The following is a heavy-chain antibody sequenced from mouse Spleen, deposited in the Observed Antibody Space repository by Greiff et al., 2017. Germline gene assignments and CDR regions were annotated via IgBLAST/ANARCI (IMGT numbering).Heavy chain of an antibody. CDR2: IYPGGGYT. Sequence: VKLVESGAELVRPGTSVKMSCKASGYTFTNYWIGWAKQRPGHGLEWIGDIYPGGGYTNYNEKFKGKATLTADKSSSTAYMQFSSLTSEDSAIYYCARGGYDYGYFDVWGAGTTVTVSS. J-gene: IGHJ1*01. D-gene: IGHD2-3*01. CDR1: GYTFTNYW. CDR3: ARGGYDYGYFDV. V-gene: IGHV1-63*01.